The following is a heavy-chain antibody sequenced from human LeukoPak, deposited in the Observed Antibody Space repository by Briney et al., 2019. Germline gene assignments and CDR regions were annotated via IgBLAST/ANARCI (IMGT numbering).Heavy chain of an antibody. D-gene: IGHD2-2*01. CDR1: GGSFSGYY. CDR2: INHSGST. Sequence: PSETLSLTCAVYGGSFSGYYWSWIRQPPGKGLECIGEINHSGSTNYNPSLKSRVTISVDTSKNQFSLKLSSVTAADTAVYYCARVRVPDRSSTSCSGVDYWGQGTLVTVSS. J-gene: IGHJ4*02. CDR3: ARVRVPDRSSTSCSGVDY. V-gene: IGHV4-34*01.